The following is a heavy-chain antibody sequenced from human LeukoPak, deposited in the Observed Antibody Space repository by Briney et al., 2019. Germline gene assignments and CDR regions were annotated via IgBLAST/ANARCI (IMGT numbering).Heavy chain of an antibody. J-gene: IGHJ5*02. CDR2: ISGSGGST. D-gene: IGHD2-2*01. Sequence: GGSLRLSCAASGFTFSSYAMSWVRQAPGKGLEWVSAISGSGGSTYYADSVKGRFTISRDNSKNTLYLQVNSLRAEDTAVYYCAKEGDIVVVPAAHNWFDPWGQGTLVTVSS. CDR1: GFTFSSYA. CDR3: AKEGDIVVVPAAHNWFDP. V-gene: IGHV3-23*01.